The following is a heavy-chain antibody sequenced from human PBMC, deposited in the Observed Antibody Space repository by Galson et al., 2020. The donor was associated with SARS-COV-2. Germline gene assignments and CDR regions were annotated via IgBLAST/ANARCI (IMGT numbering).Heavy chain of an antibody. CDR3: ARYTTSSVALDF. J-gene: IGHJ4*02. Sequence: SETLSLTCSVSNGSISSDYWSWIRPTPGKGLEWIGFFHYDGSTNYNPSLRSRVTISIDPSKKQFSLKLSSVTAADSAVYYCARYTTSSVALDFWGQGTLGTVAS. D-gene: IGHD6-6*01. CDR1: NGSISSDY. CDR2: FHYDGST. V-gene: IGHV4-59*08.